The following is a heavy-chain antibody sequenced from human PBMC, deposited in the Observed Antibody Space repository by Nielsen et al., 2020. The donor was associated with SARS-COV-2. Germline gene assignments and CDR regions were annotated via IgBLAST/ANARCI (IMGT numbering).Heavy chain of an antibody. D-gene: IGHD1-1*01. V-gene: IGHV4-59*01. CDR3: ARVNWNDLYYYYGMDV. Sequence: SETLSLTCTVSGGSISSYYWSWIRQPPGKGLEWIGYIYYSGSTNYNPSLKSRVTISVDTSKNQFSLKLSSVTAADTAVYYCARVNWNDLYYYYGMDVWGQGTTVTVSS. CDR1: GGSISSYY. CDR2: IYYSGST. J-gene: IGHJ6*02.